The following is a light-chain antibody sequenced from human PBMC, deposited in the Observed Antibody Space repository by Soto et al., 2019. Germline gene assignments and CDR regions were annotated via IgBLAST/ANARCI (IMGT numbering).Light chain of an antibody. V-gene: IGKV3-20*01. Sequence: EIVMTQSPATLSVSPGERATLYCWASQSVSSNLAWYQQKPGQAPRLLIYGASSRATGIPDRFSGSGSGTDFTLTISRLEPEDFAVYYCQQYGSSPTFGQGTRLEIK. CDR2: GAS. CDR1: QSVSSN. J-gene: IGKJ5*01. CDR3: QQYGSSPT.